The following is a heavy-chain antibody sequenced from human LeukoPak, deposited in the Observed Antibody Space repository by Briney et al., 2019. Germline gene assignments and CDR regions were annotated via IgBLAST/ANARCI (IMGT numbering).Heavy chain of an antibody. J-gene: IGHJ3*01. CDR1: GFPFSNYA. Sequence: LGGSLRLSCAASGFPFSNYAMSWVRQAPGKGLEWVSSISNNGGNTYYTDSAKGRFTTSRDNSKNTLYLHMNSLRAEDTAVYYCAKDFRNYYDESGYYILDAFDVWGQGTMVTVSS. CDR3: AKDFRNYYDESGYYILDAFDV. D-gene: IGHD3-22*01. V-gene: IGHV3-23*01. CDR2: ISNNGGNT.